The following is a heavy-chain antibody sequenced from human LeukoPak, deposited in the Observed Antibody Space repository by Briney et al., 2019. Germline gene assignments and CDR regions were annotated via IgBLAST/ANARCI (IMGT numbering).Heavy chain of an antibody. J-gene: IGHJ3*02. CDR2: ISRSSSTI. Sequence: GGSLRLSCAASGFTFSRYSMNWVRQAPGKGLEWVSYISRSSSTIHYADSVKGRFTISRDNAKSSLFLQMNSLRAEDTAVYYCARGPITIFGVVTDAFDIWGQGTMVTVSS. V-gene: IGHV3-48*04. CDR1: GFTFSRYS. CDR3: ARGPITIFGVVTDAFDI. D-gene: IGHD3-3*01.